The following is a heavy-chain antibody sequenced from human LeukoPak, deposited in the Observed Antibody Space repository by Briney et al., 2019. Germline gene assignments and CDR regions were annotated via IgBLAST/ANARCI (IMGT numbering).Heavy chain of an antibody. D-gene: IGHD5-12*01. Sequence: ASVKVSCKASGGTFTSPAFSWVRQAPGQGLEWMGRIVPVLEIKNYAQNFQDRVTITADKSTSTAYLELRSLTSADTAVYYCASYRGGSGYSFDYWGQGTLVTVSS. J-gene: IGHJ4*02. CDR2: IVPVLEIK. V-gene: IGHV1-69*04. CDR1: GGTFTSPA. CDR3: ASYRGGSGYSFDY.